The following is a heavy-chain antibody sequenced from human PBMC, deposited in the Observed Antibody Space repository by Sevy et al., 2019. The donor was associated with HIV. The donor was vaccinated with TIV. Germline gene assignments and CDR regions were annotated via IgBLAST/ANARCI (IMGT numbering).Heavy chain of an antibody. CDR1: GVSVSSDTYY. CDR3: AREPYFFDKGGYYWDY. V-gene: IGHV4-61*01. Sequence: SETLSLTCAVSGVSVSSDTYYWSWIRQPPGKGLEWIGYVYHTGTTNYSPSFKSPVTISVATSKNQFSLRLFSVAAADTAVYYCAREPYFFDKGGYYWDYWGQGALVTVSS. CDR2: VYHTGTT. D-gene: IGHD3-22*01. J-gene: IGHJ4*02.